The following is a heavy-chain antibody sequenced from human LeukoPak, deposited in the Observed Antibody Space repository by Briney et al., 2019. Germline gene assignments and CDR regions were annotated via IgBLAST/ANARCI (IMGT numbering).Heavy chain of an antibody. CDR2: ISGSGGST. J-gene: IGHJ4*02. CDR1: GFTFSSYA. Sequence: GGSLRLSCAASGFTFSSYAMSWVRQAPGKGLEWVSAISGSGGSTYYADSVKGRFTISSDNSKNTLYLQMNSLRAEDTAVYYCAKSYPRSCSGGSCYAGGYYFDYWGQGTLVTVSS. V-gene: IGHV3-23*01. CDR3: AKSYPRSCSGGSCYAGGYYFDY. D-gene: IGHD2-15*01.